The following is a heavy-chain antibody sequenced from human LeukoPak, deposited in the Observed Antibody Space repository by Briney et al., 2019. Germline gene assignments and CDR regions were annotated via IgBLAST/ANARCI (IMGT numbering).Heavy chain of an antibody. Sequence: PSQTLSLTCAVSGGSISSRGYSWNWIRQPPGKDLEWIGYIYHSGSTYYSPSLKSRVTISVDKFQNQSSLKLTSVTAADTAVYYCARGAYGDYVYGDYFDYWGQGTLVTVSS. CDR2: IYHSGST. D-gene: IGHD4-17*01. J-gene: IGHJ4*02. V-gene: IGHV4-30-2*01. CDR1: GGSISSRGYS. CDR3: ARGAYGDYVYGDYFDY.